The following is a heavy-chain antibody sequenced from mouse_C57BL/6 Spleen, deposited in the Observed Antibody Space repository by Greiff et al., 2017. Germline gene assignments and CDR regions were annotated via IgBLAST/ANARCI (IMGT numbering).Heavy chain of an antibody. CDR1: DSEVFPIAY. D-gene: IGHD2-4*01. CDR2: ILPSIGRT. CDR3: TRPAIYYDYDGANWYFDV. J-gene: IGHJ1*03. V-gene: IGHV15-2*01. Sequence: VQLQQSGSELRSPGSSVKLSCKDFDSEVFPIAYMSWVRQKPGHGFEWIGGILPSIGRTINGEKFEDKATLDADTLSNTAYLELNSLTSEYSAIHYCTRPAIYYDYDGANWYFDVWGTGTTVTVSS.